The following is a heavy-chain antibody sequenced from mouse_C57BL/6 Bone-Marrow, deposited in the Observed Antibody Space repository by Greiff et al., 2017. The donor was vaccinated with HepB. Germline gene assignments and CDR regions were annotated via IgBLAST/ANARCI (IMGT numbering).Heavy chain of an antibody. CDR1: GYSFTSYY. V-gene: IGHV1-66*01. CDR2: IYPGSGNT. D-gene: IGHD1-1*01. J-gene: IGHJ1*03. Sequence: VQLQQSGPELVKPGASVKISCKASGYSFTSYYIHWVKQRPGQGLEWIGWIYPGSGNTKYNEKFKGKATLTADTSSSTAYMQLSSLTSEDSAVYYCARPYYYVYWYFDVWGTGTTVTVSS. CDR3: ARPYYYVYWYFDV.